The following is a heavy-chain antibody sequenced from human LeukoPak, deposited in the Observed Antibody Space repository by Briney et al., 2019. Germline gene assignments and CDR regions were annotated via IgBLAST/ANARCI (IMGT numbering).Heavy chain of an antibody. Sequence: GGSLRLSCAASGFTFSSHWMSWVRQAPGKGLEWVAKIKEDGSDKYYVDSVNGRFTVSRDNAKNSLYLQMNSLTAEDTAVYFCARDLRGLDAFDIWGQGTMVTVSS. CDR3: ARDLRGLDAFDI. V-gene: IGHV3-7*01. CDR1: GFTFSSHW. CDR2: IKEDGSDK. J-gene: IGHJ3*02.